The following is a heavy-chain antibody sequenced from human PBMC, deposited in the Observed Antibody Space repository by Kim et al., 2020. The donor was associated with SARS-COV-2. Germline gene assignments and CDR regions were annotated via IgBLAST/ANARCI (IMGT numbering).Heavy chain of an antibody. D-gene: IGHD7-27*01. CDR2: INPNSGGT. Sequence: ASVKVSCKASGYTFTGYYMHWVRQAPGQGLEWMGWINPNSGGTNYAQKFQGRVTMTRDTSISTAYMELSRLRSDDTAVYYCARENWGSQGFDYWGQGTLVTVSS. V-gene: IGHV1-2*02. J-gene: IGHJ4*02. CDR3: ARENWGSQGFDY. CDR1: GYTFTGYY.